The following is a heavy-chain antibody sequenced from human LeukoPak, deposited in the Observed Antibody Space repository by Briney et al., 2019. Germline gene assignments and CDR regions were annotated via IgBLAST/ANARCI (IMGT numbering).Heavy chain of an antibody. Sequence: PGGSLRLSCAASGFTSDDYGMSWVRQAPGKGLEWVSTISGSGGNTYYADSVKGRFTISRDNSKNTLYLQMNSLRAEDTAVYYCAKDRSSRFLEWFLGYWGQGTLVTVSS. J-gene: IGHJ4*02. D-gene: IGHD3-3*01. CDR1: GFTSDDYG. CDR2: ISGSGGNT. V-gene: IGHV3-23*01. CDR3: AKDRSSRFLEWFLGY.